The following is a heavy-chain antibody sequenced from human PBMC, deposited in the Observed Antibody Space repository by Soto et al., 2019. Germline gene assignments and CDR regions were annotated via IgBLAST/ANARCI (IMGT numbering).Heavy chain of an antibody. D-gene: IGHD5-18*01. Sequence: ASVKVSCKASGFTFNGYSMHWVRQAPGQGLEWMGWINPNSGDSKFAQKFQGRVTMTRDTSINTAYMELSRLRSDDTAVYYCARALQLWPHDWLAPWGQGTLVTAPQ. V-gene: IGHV1-2*02. CDR3: ARALQLWPHDWLAP. CDR2: INPNSGDS. J-gene: IGHJ5*02. CDR1: GFTFNGYS.